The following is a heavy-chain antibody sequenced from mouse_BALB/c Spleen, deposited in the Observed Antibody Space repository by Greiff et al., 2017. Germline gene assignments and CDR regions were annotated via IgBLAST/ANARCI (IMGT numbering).Heavy chain of an antibody. CDR1: GFTFSSYA. V-gene: IGHV5-6-5*01. J-gene: IGHJ3*01. D-gene: IGHD2-10*02. Sequence: EVQGVESGGGLVKPGGSLKLSCAASGFTFSSYAMSWVRQTPEKRLEWVASISSGGSTYYPDSVKGRFTISRDNARNILYLQMSSLRSEDTAMYYCARGGYGNYGAYWGQGTLVTVSA. CDR3: ARGGYGNYGAY. CDR2: ISSGGST.